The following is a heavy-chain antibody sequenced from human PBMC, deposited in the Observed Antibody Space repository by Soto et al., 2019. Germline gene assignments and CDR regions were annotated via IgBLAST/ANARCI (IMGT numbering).Heavy chain of an antibody. J-gene: IGHJ4*02. CDR2: IYPGDSDT. CDR1: VYSFTSYW. D-gene: IGHD3-22*01. Sequence: PGESLKISCKVSVYSFTSYWIGWVRQMPGEGLEWMGIIYPGDSDTRYSPSFQGQVTISADKSISTAYLQWSSLKASDTAMYYCARFTYDSSGYYLAFIDYWGQGTLVTVSS. CDR3: ARFTYDSSGYYLAFIDY. V-gene: IGHV5-51*01.